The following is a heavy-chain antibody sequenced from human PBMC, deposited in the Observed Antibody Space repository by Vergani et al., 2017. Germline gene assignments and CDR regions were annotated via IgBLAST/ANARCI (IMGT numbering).Heavy chain of an antibody. V-gene: IGHV3-23*01. Sequence: EVQLLESGGDLVQPGGSLRLSCAASGFTFNHYAMNWVRQAPGKGLEWVSGISGSGGSTYYAGSVKGRFTISSDSSKNTLYLQMNSLSAEDTAVYYYAKANPRNSGYDYLYYYHAMDVWGQGTTVNVSS. CDR3: AKANPRNSGYDYLYYYHAMDV. J-gene: IGHJ6*02. CDR1: GFTFNHYA. CDR2: ISGSGGST. D-gene: IGHD5-12*01.